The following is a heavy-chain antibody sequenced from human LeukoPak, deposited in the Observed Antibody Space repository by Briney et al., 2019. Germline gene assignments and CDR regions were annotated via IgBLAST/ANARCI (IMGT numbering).Heavy chain of an antibody. J-gene: IGHJ5*02. CDR2: ISGSGGST. Sequence: PGGSLRLSCAASGFTFSSYGMHWVRQAPGKGLEWVSAISGSGGSTYYADSVKGRFTISRDNSKNTLYLQMNSLRAEDTAVYYCAKGGVGRYGDYVDLSDWFDPWGQGTLVTVSS. D-gene: IGHD4-17*01. CDR3: AKGGVGRYGDYVDLSDWFDP. CDR1: GFTFSSYG. V-gene: IGHV3-23*01.